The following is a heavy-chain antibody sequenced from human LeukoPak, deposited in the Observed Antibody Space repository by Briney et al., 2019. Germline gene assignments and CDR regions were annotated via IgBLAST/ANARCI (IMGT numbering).Heavy chain of an antibody. CDR2: IWYDGSNK. V-gene: IGHV3-33*01. CDR1: GFTFSSYG. CDR3: ASLFGTVVEGWFDP. J-gene: IGHJ5*02. D-gene: IGHD3/OR15-3a*01. Sequence: TRGSLRLSCAASGFTFSSYGMHWVRQAPGKGLEWVAVIWYDGSNKYYADSVKGRFTISRDNSKNTLYLQMNSLRAEDMAVYYCASLFGTVVEGWFDPWGQGTLVTASS.